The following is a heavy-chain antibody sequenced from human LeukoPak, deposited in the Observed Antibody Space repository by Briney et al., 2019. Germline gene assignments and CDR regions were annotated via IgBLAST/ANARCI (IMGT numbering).Heavy chain of an antibody. CDR3: ANPRGDGYFDY. D-gene: IGHD3-10*01. Sequence: GGSLRLSCAASGFTFSSYAMSWVRQAPGKGLEWVSAISGSGGSTYYADSVKGRFTISRDNSKNTLYLQMNSLRAEDTAVYYRANPRGDGYFDYWGQGTLVTVSS. CDR2: ISGSGGST. CDR1: GFTFSSYA. J-gene: IGHJ4*02. V-gene: IGHV3-23*01.